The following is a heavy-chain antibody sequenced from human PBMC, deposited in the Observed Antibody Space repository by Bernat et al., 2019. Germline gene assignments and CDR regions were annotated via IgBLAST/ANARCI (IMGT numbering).Heavy chain of an antibody. CDR1: GFTFSSYS. V-gene: IGHV3-21*05. Sequence: EVQLEESGGGLVKPGGSLRLSCAASGFTFSSYSVNWVRQAPGKGLEWVSYISSSSSYIYYADSVKGRFTISRDNAKNSLYLQMNSLRAEDTAVYYCARDPLGYCSGGSCYFDYWGQGTLVTVSS. J-gene: IGHJ4*02. CDR3: ARDPLGYCSGGSCYFDY. CDR2: ISSSSSYI. D-gene: IGHD2-15*01.